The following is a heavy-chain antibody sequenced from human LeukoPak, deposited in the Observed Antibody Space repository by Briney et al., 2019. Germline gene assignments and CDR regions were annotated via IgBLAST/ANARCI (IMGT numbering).Heavy chain of an antibody. Sequence: SGTLSLTCAVSGDSISSSKWWSWVRQPPGKGLEWIGEIYHSGSTTYNPSLKSRVTISVDKSKNQFSLRLTSVTAADTAVYYCASRFDGSGSFVYWGQGTLVTVSS. V-gene: IGHV4-4*02. CDR2: IYHSGST. D-gene: IGHD3-10*01. CDR1: GDSISSSKW. J-gene: IGHJ4*02. CDR3: ASRFDGSGSFVY.